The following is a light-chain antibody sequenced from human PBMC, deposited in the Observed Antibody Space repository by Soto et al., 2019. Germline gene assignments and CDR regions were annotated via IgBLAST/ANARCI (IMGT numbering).Light chain of an antibody. J-gene: IGLJ2*01. Sequence: QPVLIQPPSASGTPGQRVTISCSEGTSNIGNNYVYWYQQLPRTAPKLLIYRNNQRPSGVPDRFSGSRSGTSASLAISGLRSEDEADYYCAAWDDSLSVVFGGGTKLTVL. CDR1: TSNIGNNY. CDR3: AAWDDSLSVV. V-gene: IGLV1-47*01. CDR2: RNN.